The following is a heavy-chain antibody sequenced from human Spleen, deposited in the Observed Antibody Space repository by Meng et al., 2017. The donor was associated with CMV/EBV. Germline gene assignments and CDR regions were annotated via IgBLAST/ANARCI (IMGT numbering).Heavy chain of an antibody. CDR3: AREVFEAFDI. J-gene: IGHJ3*02. CDR2: INHSGST. Sequence: LSLTSAVYGGSFSGYYWSWIHQPPGKGLEWIGEINHSGSTNYNPSLKSRVTISVDTSKNQFSLKLSSVTAADTAVYYCAREVFEAFDIWGQGTMVTVSS. D-gene: IGHD5/OR15-5a*01. CDR1: GGSFSGYY. V-gene: IGHV4-34*01.